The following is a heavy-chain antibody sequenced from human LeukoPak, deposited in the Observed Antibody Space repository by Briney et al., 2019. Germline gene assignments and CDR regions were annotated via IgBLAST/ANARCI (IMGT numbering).Heavy chain of an antibody. V-gene: IGHV3-9*01. CDR3: ARDLSRWHWKAWFDP. J-gene: IGHJ5*02. CDR2: ISWNSGSI. Sequence: LRLSCAASGFTFDDYAMHWVRQAPGKGLEWVSGISWNSGSIGYADSVKGRFTISRDNAKNSLYLQMNSLRAEDTAVYHCARDLSRWHWKAWFDPWGQGTLVTVSS. D-gene: IGHD1-1*01. CDR1: GFTFDDYA.